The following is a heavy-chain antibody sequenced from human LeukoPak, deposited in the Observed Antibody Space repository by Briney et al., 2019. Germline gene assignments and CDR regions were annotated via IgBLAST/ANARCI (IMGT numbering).Heavy chain of an antibody. Sequence: PGGSLRLSCTASGFTFSRSWMAWIRQAPGKGLEWVTNIEPDAKNKYYVDIVKGRFTVSRDNTKNTVSLQMNGLRIEDTAVYYCARVEIRADFDFWGQGVLVTVSS. CDR3: ARVEIRADFDF. CDR2: IEPDAKNK. J-gene: IGHJ4*02. CDR1: GFTFSRSW. V-gene: IGHV3-7*01.